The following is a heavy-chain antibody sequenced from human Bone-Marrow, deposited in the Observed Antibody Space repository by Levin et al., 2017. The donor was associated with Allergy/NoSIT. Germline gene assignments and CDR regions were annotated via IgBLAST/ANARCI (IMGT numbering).Heavy chain of an antibody. CDR1: GFSFSIYW. CDR3: VRSGIGAAFDY. V-gene: IGHV3-7*01. Sequence: SCAASGFSFSIYWMSWVRQAPGKGLEWVANIKNGGTEKYYVDSVKGRFTISRDNAKKSLYLQMDSLRAEDTAVYYCVRSGIGAAFDYWGQGTLVTVSS. D-gene: IGHD6-13*01. CDR2: IKNGGTEK. J-gene: IGHJ4*02.